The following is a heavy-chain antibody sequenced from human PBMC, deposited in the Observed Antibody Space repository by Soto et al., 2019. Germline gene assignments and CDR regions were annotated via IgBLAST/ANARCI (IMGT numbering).Heavy chain of an antibody. V-gene: IGHV6-1*01. D-gene: IGHD3-22*01. CDR1: GDSVSSNSAA. CDR3: ARSVTMIVVVLNWFDP. J-gene: IGHJ5*02. Sequence: SQTLSLTCAISGDSVSSNSAAWNWIRQSPSRGLEWLGRTYYRSKWYNDYAVSVKSRITINPDTSKNQFSLQLNSVTPEDTAVYYCARSVTMIVVVLNWFDPWGQGTPVTVSS. CDR2: TYYRSKWYN.